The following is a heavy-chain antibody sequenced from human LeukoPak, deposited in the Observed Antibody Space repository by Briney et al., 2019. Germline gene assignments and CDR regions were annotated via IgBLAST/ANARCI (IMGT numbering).Heavy chain of an antibody. CDR1: GYTFTSYY. D-gene: IGHD3-22*01. CDR2: INAGNGNT. V-gene: IGHV1-3*01. Sequence: ASVKVSCKASGYTFTSYYMHWVRQAPGQRLEWMGWINAGNGNTKYSQKFQGRVTITRDTSASTAYMELSSLRSEDTAVYYCASGYYYDSSGYIFDYWGQGTLVTVSS. CDR3: ASGYYYDSSGYIFDY. J-gene: IGHJ4*02.